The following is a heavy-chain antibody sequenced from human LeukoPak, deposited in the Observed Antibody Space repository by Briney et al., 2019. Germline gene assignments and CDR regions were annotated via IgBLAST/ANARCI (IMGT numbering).Heavy chain of an antibody. J-gene: IGHJ6*04. Sequence: ASVKVSCKAPGYTFTSYYMHWVRQAPGQGLEWMGIINPSGGSTSYAQKFQGRVTMTRDTSTSTVYMELSSLRSEDTAVYYCARGRVLLWFGEVYYYYGMDVWGKGTTVTVSS. CDR2: INPSGGST. CDR1: GYTFTSYY. V-gene: IGHV1-46*01. D-gene: IGHD3-10*01. CDR3: ARGRVLLWFGEVYYYYGMDV.